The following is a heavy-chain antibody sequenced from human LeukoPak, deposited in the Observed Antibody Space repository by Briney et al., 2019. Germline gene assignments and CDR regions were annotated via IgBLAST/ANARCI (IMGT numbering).Heavy chain of an antibody. CDR2: IYYSGST. CDR1: GGSISSSSYY. CDR3: ARHPFGY. V-gene: IGHV4-39*01. Sequence: PSETLSLTCTVSGGSISSSSYYWGWIRQPPGKGLEWIGTIYYSGSTYYNPSLKSRVTISVDTSKNQFSLKLSSVTAADTAVYYCARHPFGYWGQGTLVTVSS. J-gene: IGHJ4*02.